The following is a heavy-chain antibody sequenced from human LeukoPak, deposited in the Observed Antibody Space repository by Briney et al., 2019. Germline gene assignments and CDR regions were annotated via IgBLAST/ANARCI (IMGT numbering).Heavy chain of an antibody. J-gene: IGHJ4*02. V-gene: IGHV4-30-4*01. Sequence: SETLSLTCTVSGGSISSGRYYWSWIRQPPGEGLEWIGYIYHSGSTYYHPSLKSRVTISLDTSKNQFSLKLSSVTAADTAVYYCARVTTVTTSFHFDYWGQGTLVTVSS. CDR3: ARVTTVTTSFHFDY. CDR1: GGSISSGRYY. CDR2: IYHSGST. D-gene: IGHD4-17*01.